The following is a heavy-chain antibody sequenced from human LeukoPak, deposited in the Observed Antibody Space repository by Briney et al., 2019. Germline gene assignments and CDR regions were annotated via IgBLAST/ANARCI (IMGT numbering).Heavy chain of an antibody. CDR2: IYYSGST. V-gene: IGHV4-59*08. CDR1: GGSISSYY. D-gene: IGHD3-10*01. J-gene: IGHJ6*02. CDR3: ARLRFTDYYYYGMDV. Sequence: SETLFLTCTVSGGSISSYYWSWIRQPPGKGLEWIGYIYYSGSTNYNPSLKSRVTISVDTSKNQFSLKLSSVTAADTAVYYCARLRFTDYYYYGMDVWGQGTTVTVSS.